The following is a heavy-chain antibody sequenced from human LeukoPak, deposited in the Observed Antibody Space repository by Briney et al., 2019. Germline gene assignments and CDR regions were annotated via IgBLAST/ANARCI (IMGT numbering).Heavy chain of an antibody. V-gene: IGHV1-69*13. CDR3: ARGDITGGAFDI. Sequence: SVKVSCKASGYTFTSYYMHWVRQAPGQGLEWMGGIIPIFGTANYAQKFQGRVTITADESTSTAYMELSSLRSEDTAVYYCARGDITGGAFDIWGQGTMVTVSS. CDR1: GYTFTSYY. CDR2: IIPIFGTA. D-gene: IGHD7-27*01. J-gene: IGHJ3*02.